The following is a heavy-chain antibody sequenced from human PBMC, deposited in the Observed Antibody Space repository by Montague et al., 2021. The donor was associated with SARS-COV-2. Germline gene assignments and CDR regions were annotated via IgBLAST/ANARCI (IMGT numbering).Heavy chain of an antibody. CDR1: GFTFSSYA. V-gene: IGHV3-23*01. J-gene: IGHJ6*02. Sequence: SLRLSCAASGFTFSSYAKSWVRQAPGKGLEWVSAISGSGGSTYYADSVKGRFTISRDNSKNTLYLQMNSLRAEDTAVYYCAKDYYDSSGQYYYYYGMDVWGQGTTVTVSS. D-gene: IGHD3-22*01. CDR2: ISGSGGST. CDR3: AKDYYDSSGQYYYYYGMDV.